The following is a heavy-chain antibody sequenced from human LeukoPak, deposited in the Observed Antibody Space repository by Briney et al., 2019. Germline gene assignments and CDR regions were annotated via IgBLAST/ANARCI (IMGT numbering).Heavy chain of an antibody. CDR2: ISGSSSAT. V-gene: IGHV3-23*01. CDR1: GFNLSSYD. Sequence: PGGSLRLSCAASGFNLSSYDMNWVRQAPGKGLEWVSTISGSSSATYYADSVKGRFTVSRDNSKNTLYLQMNSLRAEDTAVYYCAKILRWLDYFDYWGQGTLVTVSS. CDR3: AKILRWLDYFDY. D-gene: IGHD6-19*01. J-gene: IGHJ4*02.